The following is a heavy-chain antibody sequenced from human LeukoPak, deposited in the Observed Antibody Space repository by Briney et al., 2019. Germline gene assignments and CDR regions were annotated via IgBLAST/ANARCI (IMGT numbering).Heavy chain of an antibody. J-gene: IGHJ4*02. Sequence: ASVKVSCKASGYTFTGYYMHWVRQAPGQGREWMGWINPNSGGTNYAQKFQGRVTMTRDTSISTAYMELSRLRSDDTAVYYCAGYSSSSDFAFDYWGQGTLVTVSS. V-gene: IGHV1-2*02. CDR2: INPNSGGT. CDR3: AGYSSSSDFAFDY. CDR1: GYTFTGYY. D-gene: IGHD6-6*01.